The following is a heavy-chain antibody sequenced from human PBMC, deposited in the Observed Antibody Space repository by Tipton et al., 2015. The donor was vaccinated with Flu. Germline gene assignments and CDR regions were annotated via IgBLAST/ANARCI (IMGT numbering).Heavy chain of an antibody. D-gene: IGHD1-14*01. V-gene: IGHV3-11*04. Sequence: SLRLSCAASGFTFGDYYMSWIRQAPGKGLEWVSYISSSGSTIYYADSVKGRFTISRDNAKNSLYLQMNSLRAEDTAVYYCARETEAASYGASDFWGQGTLVTVSS. CDR1: GFTFGDYY. CDR3: ARETEAASYGASDF. J-gene: IGHJ4*02. CDR2: ISSSGSTI.